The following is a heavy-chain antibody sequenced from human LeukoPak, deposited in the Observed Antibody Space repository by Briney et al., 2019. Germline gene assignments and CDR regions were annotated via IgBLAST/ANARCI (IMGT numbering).Heavy chain of an antibody. V-gene: IGHV3-21*01. D-gene: IGHD3-10*01. CDR3: ARDRMVRGAPAPFDY. Sequence: GGSLRLSCAASGFTFSSYSMNWVRQAPGKGLEWVSSISSSSSYIYYADSVKGRFTISRDNAKNSLYLQMNSLRAEDTAVYYCARDRMVRGAPAPFDYWGQGTLVTVSS. CDR1: GFTFSSYS. CDR2: ISSSSSYI. J-gene: IGHJ4*02.